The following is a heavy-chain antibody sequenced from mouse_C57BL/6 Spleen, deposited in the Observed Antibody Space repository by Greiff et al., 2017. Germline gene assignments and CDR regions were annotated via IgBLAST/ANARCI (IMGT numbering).Heavy chain of an antibody. CDR2: INPSSGYT. CDR1: GYTFTSYT. Sequence: QVQLQQSGAELARPGASVKMSCKASGYTFTSYTMHWVKQRPGQGLEWIGYINPSSGYTKYNQKFKDKATLTADKSSSTAYMQLSSLTSEDSAVYYCARDFYGPWFAYWGQGTLVNVSA. D-gene: IGHD1-1*02. J-gene: IGHJ3*01. V-gene: IGHV1-4*01. CDR3: ARDFYGPWFAY.